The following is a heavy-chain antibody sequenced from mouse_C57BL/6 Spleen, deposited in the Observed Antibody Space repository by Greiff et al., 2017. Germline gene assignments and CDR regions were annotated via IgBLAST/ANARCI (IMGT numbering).Heavy chain of an antibody. Sequence: QVQLQQSGAELARPGASVKLSCKASGYTFTSYGISWVKQRTGQGLEWIGEIYPRSGNTYYNEKFKGKATLTADKSSSTAYMELRSLTSEAAAVYFGANADRRYYFDYWGQGTTLTVSS. CDR3: ANADRRYYFDY. V-gene: IGHV1-81*01. CDR2: IYPRSGNT. CDR1: GYTFTSYG. J-gene: IGHJ2*01.